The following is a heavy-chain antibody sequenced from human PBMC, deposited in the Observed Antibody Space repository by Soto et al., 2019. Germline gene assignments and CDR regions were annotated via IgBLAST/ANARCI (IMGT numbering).Heavy chain of an antibody. D-gene: IGHD5-18*01. V-gene: IGHV3-74*01. J-gene: IGHJ4*02. CDR1: GFTFRRYW. CDR2: INSDGSSI. Sequence: EVQLVESGGDLVQPGGFWRLSCATSGFTFRRYWMHWVRQVPGKGLVWVSRINSDGSSISYSDSVKGRFTISRDNAKNTLYLQMNSLRVEDSAVYYCARLPVDTVTSLDYWGQGTLVTVSS. CDR3: ARLPVDTVTSLDY.